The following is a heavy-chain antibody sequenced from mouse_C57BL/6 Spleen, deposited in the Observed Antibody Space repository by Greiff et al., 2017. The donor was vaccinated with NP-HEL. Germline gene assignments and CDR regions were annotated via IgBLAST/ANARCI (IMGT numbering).Heavy chain of an antibody. D-gene: IGHD1-1*01. J-gene: IGHJ2*01. CDR2: IHPGSGNT. CDR3: ARWITTVVAGDY. CDR1: GYTFTDYY. V-gene: IGHV1-84*01. Sequence: QVQLQQSGPELVKPGASVKISCKASGYTFTDYYINWVKQRPGQGLEWIGWIHPGSGNTKYNEKFKGKATLTVDTSSSTAYMQLSSLTSEDSAVYFCARWITTVVAGDYWGQGTTLTVSS.